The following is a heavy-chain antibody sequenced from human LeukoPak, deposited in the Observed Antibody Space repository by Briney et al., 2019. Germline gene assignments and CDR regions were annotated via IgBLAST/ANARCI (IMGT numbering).Heavy chain of an antibody. J-gene: IGHJ5*02. D-gene: IGHD3-22*01. Sequence: PSETLSLTCAVYGGSFSGYYWSWIRQPPGMGLEWIGEINHSGSTNYNPSLKSRVTISVDTSKNQFSLKLSSVTAADTAVYYCARAYYYDSSGYSINWFDPWGQGTLVTVSS. CDR1: GGSFSGYY. CDR2: INHSGST. V-gene: IGHV4-34*01. CDR3: ARAYYYDSSGYSINWFDP.